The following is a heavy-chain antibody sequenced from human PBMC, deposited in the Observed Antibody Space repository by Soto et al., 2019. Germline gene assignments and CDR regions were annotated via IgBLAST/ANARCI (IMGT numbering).Heavy chain of an antibody. Sequence: VGSLRLSCAVAGYTFGNHWMHWVRQAPGKGLEWVSRMNSDGSIINYADSVKGRFTVSRDNARNTLYLQMNSLRVEDTAVYYCATAEVDYWGPGTLVTVSS. CDR1: GYTFGNHW. J-gene: IGHJ4*02. CDR3: ATAEVDY. CDR2: MNSDGSII. V-gene: IGHV3-74*01.